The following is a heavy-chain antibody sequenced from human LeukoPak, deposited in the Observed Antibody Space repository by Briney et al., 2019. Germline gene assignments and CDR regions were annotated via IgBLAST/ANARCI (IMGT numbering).Heavy chain of an antibody. Sequence: PGGSLRLSCAASGFTFSSYWMHWVRQAPGKGLEWVSSISSSSSYINYADSVKGRFTISRDNAKNSLYLQMNSLRAEDTAVYYCARGKWSTRHWGQGTLVTVSS. J-gene: IGHJ4*02. D-gene: IGHD2-15*01. CDR1: GFTFSSYW. V-gene: IGHV3-21*01. CDR3: ARGKWSTRH. CDR2: ISSSSSYI.